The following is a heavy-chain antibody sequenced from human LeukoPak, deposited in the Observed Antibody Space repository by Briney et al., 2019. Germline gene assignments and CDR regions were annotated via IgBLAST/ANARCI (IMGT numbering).Heavy chain of an antibody. CDR3: ARDRDCGDGGCYPHFDY. Sequence: GGSLRLSCAASGFTFSSNWMSWVRQAPGRGREWVANIRQDGSDKYYMDYVKGRFTISRDNAKNSLSLQMNSLRAEDTAVYYCARDRDCGDGGCYPHFDYWGQGVQVTVSS. CDR2: IRQDGSDK. D-gene: IGHD2-15*01. J-gene: IGHJ4*02. V-gene: IGHV3-7*01. CDR1: GFTFSSNW.